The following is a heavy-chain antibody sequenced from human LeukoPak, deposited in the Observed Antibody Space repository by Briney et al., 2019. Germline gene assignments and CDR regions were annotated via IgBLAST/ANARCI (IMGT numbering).Heavy chain of an antibody. CDR3: ARSSRGGNPRYYFDY. V-gene: IGHV4-39*07. D-gene: IGHD3-16*01. J-gene: IGHJ4*02. Sequence: SETLSLTCTVSGGSISSSSYYWGWIRQPPGKGLEWIGSIYYSGSTYYNPSLKSRVTILVDTSKNQFSLKLSSVTAADTAVYYCARSSRGGNPRYYFDYWGQGTLVTVSS. CDR2: IYYSGST. CDR1: GGSISSSSYY.